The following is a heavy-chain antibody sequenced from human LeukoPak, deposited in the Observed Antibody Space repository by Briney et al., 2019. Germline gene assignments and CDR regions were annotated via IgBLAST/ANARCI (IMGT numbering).Heavy chain of an antibody. CDR2: INWNGGST. CDR1: GFTFDDYG. D-gene: IGHD5-18*01. V-gene: IGHV3-20*04. Sequence: PGGSLRLSCAASGFTFDDYGMSWVRHAPGKGLEWVSGINWNGGSTGYADSVKGRFTISRDNGKNSLYLQMNSLRAEDTAVYYCARMGRYSYGYSDYWGQGTLVTVSS. CDR3: ARMGRYSYGYSDY. J-gene: IGHJ4*02.